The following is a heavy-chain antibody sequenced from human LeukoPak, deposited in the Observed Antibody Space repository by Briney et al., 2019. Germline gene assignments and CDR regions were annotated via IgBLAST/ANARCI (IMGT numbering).Heavy chain of an antibody. Sequence: PSETLSLTCALSGGSITSGAYSWNWIRQPSGKGLEWIGYIYHSGNTYYNPSLKSRVTISVDRSKNQFSLKVNSVTAADTAVYYCARGSNYYGSGSYETWGQGTLVTVSS. CDR1: GGSITSGAYS. CDR3: ARGSNYYGSGSYET. J-gene: IGHJ5*02. D-gene: IGHD3-10*01. V-gene: IGHV4-30-2*01. CDR2: IYHSGNT.